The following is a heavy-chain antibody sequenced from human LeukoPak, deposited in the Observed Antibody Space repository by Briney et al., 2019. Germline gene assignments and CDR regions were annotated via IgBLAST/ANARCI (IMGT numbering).Heavy chain of an antibody. CDR2: INHSGST. CDR3: ASFFKCSGGSCYSVFDY. J-gene: IGHJ4*02. Sequence: SETLSLTCTVSGGSLNSHYWSWIRQPPGKGLEWIGEINHSGSTNYNPSLKSRVTISVDTSKNQFSLKLSSVTAADTAVYYCASFFKCSGGSCYSVFDYWGQGTLVTVSS. CDR1: GGSLNSHY. V-gene: IGHV4-34*01. D-gene: IGHD2-15*01.